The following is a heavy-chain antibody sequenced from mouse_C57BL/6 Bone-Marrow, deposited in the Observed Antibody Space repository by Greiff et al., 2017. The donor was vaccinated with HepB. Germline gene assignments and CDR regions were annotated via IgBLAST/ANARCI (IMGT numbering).Heavy chain of an antibody. Sequence: EVQLVESGGGLVKPGGSLKLSCAASGFTFSSYTMSWVRQTPEKRLEWVATISGGGGNTYYPDSVKGRFTISRDNAKNTLYLQMSSLRSEDTALYYCARTTGFAYWGQGTLVTVSA. CDR3: ARTTGFAY. V-gene: IGHV5-9*01. D-gene: IGHD1-1*01. CDR1: GFTFSSYT. J-gene: IGHJ3*01. CDR2: ISGGGGNT.